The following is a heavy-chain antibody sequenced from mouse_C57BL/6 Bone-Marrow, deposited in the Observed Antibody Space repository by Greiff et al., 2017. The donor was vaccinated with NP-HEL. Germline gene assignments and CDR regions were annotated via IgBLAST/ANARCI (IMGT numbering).Heavy chain of an antibody. CDR1: GYTFTSYW. Sequence: VQLQQPGAELVRPGSSVKLSCKASGYTFTSYWMDWVKQRPGQGLEWIGNIYPSDSETHYNQKFKDKATLTVDKSSSTAYMQLSSLTSEDSAVYYCARGDSNCGYFDYWGQGTTLTVSS. CDR2: IYPSDSET. D-gene: IGHD2-5*01. J-gene: IGHJ2*01. V-gene: IGHV1-61*01. CDR3: ARGDSNCGYFDY.